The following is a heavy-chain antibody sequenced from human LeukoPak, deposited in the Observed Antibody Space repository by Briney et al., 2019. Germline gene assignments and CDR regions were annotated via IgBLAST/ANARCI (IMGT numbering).Heavy chain of an antibody. Sequence: GGSLRLSCAASGFTFSSYAMSWVRQAPGKGLEWVSLSSGSGGSTYYADSVKGRFTISRDNSKNTLYLQMNSVRAEDTAVYCCVKALTVAGRDAFDIWGQGTMVTVSS. CDR3: VKALTVAGRDAFDI. CDR2: SSGSGGST. J-gene: IGHJ3*02. D-gene: IGHD6-19*01. CDR1: GFTFSSYA. V-gene: IGHV3-23*01.